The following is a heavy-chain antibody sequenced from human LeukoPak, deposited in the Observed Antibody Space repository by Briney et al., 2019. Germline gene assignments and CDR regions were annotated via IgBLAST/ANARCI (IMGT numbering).Heavy chain of an antibody. CDR2: IKQDGSEG. CDR3: ARLNFWSNSYAAPFDS. CDR1: KFFFHGYW. V-gene: IGHV3-7*01. Sequence: GGSLRLSCAASKFFFHGYWMSWVRQAPGKGLEWVANIKQDGSEGYYMDSVKGRFTISRDNAKNLLFLQMNSLRPDDTAVYYCARLNFWSNSYAAPFDSWGQGSLVTVPS. D-gene: IGHD3-16*01. J-gene: IGHJ4*02.